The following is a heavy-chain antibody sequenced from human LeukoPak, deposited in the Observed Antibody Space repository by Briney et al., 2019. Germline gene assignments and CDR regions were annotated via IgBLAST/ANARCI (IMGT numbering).Heavy chain of an antibody. CDR2: IDPVSGGT. CDR3: ARAAGPYTSRFHY. Sequence: GASVKVSCKTSGYNFIDYYIHWVRQAPGQGLEWVGRIDPVSGGTHYAQKFQVRVTMTRDTSISTVYMEMSGLKSDDTALYYCARAAGPYTSRFHYWGQGTLVTVSS. V-gene: IGHV1-2*02. D-gene: IGHD2-2*01. J-gene: IGHJ4*02. CDR1: GYNFIDYY.